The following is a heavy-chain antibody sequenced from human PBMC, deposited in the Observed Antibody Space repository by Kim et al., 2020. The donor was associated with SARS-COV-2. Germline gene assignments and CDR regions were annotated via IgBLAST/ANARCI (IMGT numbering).Heavy chain of an antibody. V-gene: IGHV3-33*01. J-gene: IGHJ6*03. CDR3: ARGDSTTSYYYYMDF. CDR2: IWNDGTNR. CDR1: GFTFRSYG. Sequence: GGSLRLSCAASGFTFRSYGMYWVRQAPGKGLEWVAVIWNDGTNRFYGDSVRGRFTISRDNSKDTVYLQMNSLTVEDTAVYYCARGDSTTSYYYYMDFWC. D-gene: IGHD6-13*01.